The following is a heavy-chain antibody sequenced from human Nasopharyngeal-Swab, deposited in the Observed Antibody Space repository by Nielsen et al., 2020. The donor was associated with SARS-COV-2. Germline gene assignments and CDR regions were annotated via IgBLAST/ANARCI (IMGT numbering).Heavy chain of an antibody. CDR3: ASTQAQDYYYGMDV. CDR2: IDPSDSYT. Sequence: VRQMPGKGLEWMGRIDPSDSYTNYSPSFQGHVTISADKSISTAYLQWSSLKASDTAMYYRASTQAQDYYYGMDVWGQGTTVTVSS. V-gene: IGHV5-10-1*01. J-gene: IGHJ6*02. D-gene: IGHD5/OR15-5a*01.